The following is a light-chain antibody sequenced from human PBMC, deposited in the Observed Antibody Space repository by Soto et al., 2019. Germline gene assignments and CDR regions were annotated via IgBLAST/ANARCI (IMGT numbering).Light chain of an antibody. Sequence: EIQMNQSTSTLSASVGDRVTITCRASQTIFTWLAWYQQKPGKAPTLLIYDASTLESGVPSRFSGSGSGTEFTLTISSLQPDDFGNYYCQQYNNDSWTFGQGTKVDIK. CDR1: QTIFTW. V-gene: IGKV1-5*01. J-gene: IGKJ1*01. CDR3: QQYNNDSWT. CDR2: DAS.